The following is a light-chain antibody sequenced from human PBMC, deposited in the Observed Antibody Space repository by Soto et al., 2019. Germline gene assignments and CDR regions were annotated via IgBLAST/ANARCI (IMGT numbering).Light chain of an antibody. CDR2: GAS. J-gene: IGKJ5*01. V-gene: IGKV3D-15*02. CDR1: HSVNTN. Sequence: VMTQSPASLSVSPGERATLSCRASHSVNTNLAWYQQKPGQAPRLLIYGASTRASGIPDRFSGSASGTDFTLTISRLEPEDFAVYFCQQYSDLPMTFGQGTRLEIK. CDR3: QQYSDLPMT.